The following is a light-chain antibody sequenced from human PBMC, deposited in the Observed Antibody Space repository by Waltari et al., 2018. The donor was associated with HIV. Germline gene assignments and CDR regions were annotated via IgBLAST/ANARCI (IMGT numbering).Light chain of an antibody. CDR2: DVS. V-gene: IGLV2-14*03. CDR3: SSYTSSSTQV. J-gene: IGLJ3*02. Sequence: QSALTQPASVSGSPGQSITISCTGTSSDVGGYNYVSWYQQHPGKAPKLMIYDVSNRPSGVSTRLSCSKSGNTASLTISGLQAEDEADYYCSSYTSSSTQVFGGGTKLTVL. CDR1: SSDVGGYNY.